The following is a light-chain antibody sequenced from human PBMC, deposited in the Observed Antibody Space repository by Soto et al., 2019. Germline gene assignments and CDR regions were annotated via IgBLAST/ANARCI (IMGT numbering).Light chain of an antibody. J-gene: IGKJ5*01. CDR2: DAS. V-gene: IGKV1-5*01. CDR3: QQYHTSSIT. Sequence: DIQLTQSPSFLSASVGDGVTITCRASQTISSWLAWYQQKPGKAPTLLIYDASTLERGVPSRFSGTGSGTEFTLSIDSLQPDDFATYYCQQYHTSSITFGQGTRLEIK. CDR1: QTISSW.